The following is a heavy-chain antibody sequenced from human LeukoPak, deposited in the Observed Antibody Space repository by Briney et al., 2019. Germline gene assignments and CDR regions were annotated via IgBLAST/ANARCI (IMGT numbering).Heavy chain of an antibody. CDR2: IKGDGSQK. CDR3: TGCGRIRCSLDSIDF. Sequence: SGGPLRLSCAASGFSFSDHWLDWVRQAPGKGLEWVAHIKGDGSQKYYVDSVKGRFTISRDNAKTSLYLQMNSLKTEDTAVYYCTGCGRIRCSLDSIDFWGQGTLVTVSS. D-gene: IGHD1-26*01. J-gene: IGHJ4*02. V-gene: IGHV3-7*03. CDR1: GFSFSDHW.